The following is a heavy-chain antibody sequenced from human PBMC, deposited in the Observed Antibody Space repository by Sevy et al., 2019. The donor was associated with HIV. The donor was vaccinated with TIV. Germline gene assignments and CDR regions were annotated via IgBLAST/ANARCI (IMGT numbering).Heavy chain of an antibody. J-gene: IGHJ5*01. Sequence: ASVKVSCKASGYTFTGYSMHWVRQAPGQGLEWMGWINPNSGGTNYAQKFQGGVTMTRDMSISTAYMELSRLRSDDTAVYYCARVWNSDYYDSSGPNWFDSWGQGTLVTVSS. CDR3: ARVWNSDYYDSSGPNWFDS. V-gene: IGHV1-2*02. CDR2: INPNSGGT. CDR1: GYTFTGYS. D-gene: IGHD3-22*01.